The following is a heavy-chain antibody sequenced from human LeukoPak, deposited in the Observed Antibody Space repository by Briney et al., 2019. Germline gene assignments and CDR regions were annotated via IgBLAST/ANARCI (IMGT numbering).Heavy chain of an antibody. CDR2: IYTSGST. V-gene: IGHV4-4*07. CDR3: ARDYSSGWYTSFDY. J-gene: IGHJ4*02. D-gene: IGHD6-19*01. CDR1: GGSISSYY. Sequence: SETLSLTCTVSGGSISSYYWSWIRQPAGKGLEWIGRIYTSGSTNYNPSLKSRVTMSVDTSKNQFSLKLSSVTAADTAVYYCARDYSSGWYTSFDYWGQGTLVTVSS.